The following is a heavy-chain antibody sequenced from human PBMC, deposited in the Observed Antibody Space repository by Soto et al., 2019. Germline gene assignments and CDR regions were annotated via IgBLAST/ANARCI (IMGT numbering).Heavy chain of an antibody. Sequence: SETLSLTCTVSGGSVSGGVYYWSWIRQPPGKGLEWIGYIYHSGSPNYNPSLKSRVTISVDTSKNQFSLKLSSVTAADTAVYYCAREFGSYPYYFDYWGQGTLVTVSS. CDR1: GGSVSGGVYY. D-gene: IGHD1-26*01. CDR3: AREFGSYPYYFDY. CDR2: IYHSGSP. V-gene: IGHV4-61*08. J-gene: IGHJ4*02.